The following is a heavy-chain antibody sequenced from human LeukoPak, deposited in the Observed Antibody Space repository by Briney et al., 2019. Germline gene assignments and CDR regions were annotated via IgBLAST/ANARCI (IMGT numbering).Heavy chain of an antibody. D-gene: IGHD2-2*02. CDR2: INHSGST. CDR3: ARGDQLLYRIDY. J-gene: IGHJ4*02. Sequence: PSETLSLTCAVYGGSFSGYYWSWIRQPPGKGLEWIGEINHSGSTNYNPSLKSRVTISVDTSKNQFSLKLSSVTAADTAVHYCARGDQLLYRIDYWGQGTLVTVSS. CDR1: GGSFSGYY. V-gene: IGHV4-34*01.